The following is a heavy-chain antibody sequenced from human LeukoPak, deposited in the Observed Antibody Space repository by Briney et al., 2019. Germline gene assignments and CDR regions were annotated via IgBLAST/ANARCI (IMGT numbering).Heavy chain of an antibody. D-gene: IGHD1-26*01. CDR2: TYGGGNS. J-gene: IGHJ5*02. CDR1: GASISSGNFY. CDR3: ARGVGSPSSNWFDP. Sequence: SQTLSLTCTVSGASISSGNFYWSWIRQPAGKEMEWIGRTYGGGNSNYNPSLKSRVTISLDTSRNQLSLKLISVTAADTAVYYCARGVGSPSSNWFDPWGQGTLVTVSS. V-gene: IGHV4-61*02.